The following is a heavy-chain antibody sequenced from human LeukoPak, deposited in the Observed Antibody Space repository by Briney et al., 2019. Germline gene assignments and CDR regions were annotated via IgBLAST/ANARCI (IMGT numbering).Heavy chain of an antibody. CDR3: AKYGDRYETSDFGYDI. CDR1: GFIFTNYW. D-gene: IGHD4/OR15-4a*01. J-gene: IGHJ3*02. CDR2: INQRGSEK. V-gene: IGHV3-7*01. Sequence: PGGSLRLSCVASGFIFTNYWMAWVRQGPEKGLEWVANINQRGSEKYYVDSVKGRFTISRDNAKNSLYLQMDSLRAEDTAVYYCAKYGDRYETSDFGYDIWGQGTIVTVSS.